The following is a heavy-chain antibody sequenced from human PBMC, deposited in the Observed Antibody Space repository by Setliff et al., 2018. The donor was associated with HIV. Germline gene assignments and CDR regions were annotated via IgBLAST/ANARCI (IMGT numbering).Heavy chain of an antibody. CDR1: GYSFTTYD. CDR3: ARAFVEVTPHYALDV. CDR2: MNPASGDT. D-gene: IGHD2-21*02. J-gene: IGHJ6*02. V-gene: IGHV1-8*02. Sequence: WASVKVSCKASGYSFTTYDINWVRQAAGQGLGWMGWMNPASGDTGSAQKFQGRLTMTRDTSIDTAYMELSSLSSDDSAVYFCARAFVEVTPHYALDVWGQGTTVTVSS.